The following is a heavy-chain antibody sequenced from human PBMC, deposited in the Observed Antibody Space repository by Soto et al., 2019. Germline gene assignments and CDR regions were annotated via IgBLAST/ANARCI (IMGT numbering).Heavy chain of an antibody. D-gene: IGHD2-15*01. Sequence: ESLKISCKGSGYSFTSYWIGWVRQMPGKGLEWMGRIDPTDSYTNYNPSFQGHVTISADKSLSTAYLQWDSLRASGTATYYCARGGPQVVHNWVDPWGQGTLVTVSS. CDR1: GYSFTSYW. CDR2: IDPTDSYT. V-gene: IGHV5-10-1*01. J-gene: IGHJ5*02. CDR3: ARGGPQVVHNWVDP.